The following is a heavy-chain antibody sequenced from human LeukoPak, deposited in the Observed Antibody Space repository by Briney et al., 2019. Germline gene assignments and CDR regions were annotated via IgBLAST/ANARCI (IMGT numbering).Heavy chain of an antibody. CDR2: IYYSGST. Sequence: PSETLSLTCTVSGGSISSYYWSWIRQPPGKGLEWIGHIYYSGSTNYNPSPKSRVTISVDTSKNQFSLKLSSVTAAETAMYYCARSNYCGGDCYSWDYWGQGTLVTVSS. J-gene: IGHJ4*02. V-gene: IGHV4-59*08. D-gene: IGHD2-21*02. CDR1: GGSISSYY. CDR3: ARSNYCGGDCYSWDY.